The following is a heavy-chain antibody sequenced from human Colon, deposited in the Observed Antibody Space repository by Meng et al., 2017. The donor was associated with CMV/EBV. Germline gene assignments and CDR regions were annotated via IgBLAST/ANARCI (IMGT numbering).Heavy chain of an antibody. CDR1: YY. CDR3: ARRKDYYDSSGYYRVQLVSAFDY. D-gene: IGHD3-22*01. V-gene: IGHV4-39*01. Sequence: YYWGWIRQPPGTGLEWIGSIYYSGSTYYNPSLKSRVTISVDTSKNQFSLKLSSVTAADTAVYYCARRKDYYDSSGYYRVQLVSAFDYWGQGTLVTVSS. CDR2: IYYSGST. J-gene: IGHJ4*02.